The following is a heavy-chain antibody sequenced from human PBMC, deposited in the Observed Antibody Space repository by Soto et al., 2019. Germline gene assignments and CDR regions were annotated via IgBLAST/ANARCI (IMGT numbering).Heavy chain of an antibody. CDR2: ITADNGNT. Sequence: QVQLVQSGAEVKKPGASVKVSCKASGYSFTNYGISWVRQAPGQGLEWMGWITADNGNTNYAQKFQGRVTMTTDTSTSTAYMELRSLRSDDTAVYYCARDIPSYGYAYWGQGTLVTVSS. D-gene: IGHD5-18*01. CDR3: ARDIPSYGYAY. V-gene: IGHV1-18*01. CDR1: GYSFTNYG. J-gene: IGHJ4*02.